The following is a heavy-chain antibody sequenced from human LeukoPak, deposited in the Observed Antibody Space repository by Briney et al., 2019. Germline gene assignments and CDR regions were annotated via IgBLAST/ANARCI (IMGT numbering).Heavy chain of an antibody. CDR3: ARDSYYYGSGSYPFDY. CDR2: IYTSGST. D-gene: IGHD3-10*01. CDR1: GGSISSYY. Sequence: SETLSLTCTVSGGSISSYYWSWIRQPAGKGLEWIGRIYTSGSTNYNPSLKSRVTMSVDTSKNQFSLKLSSVTAADTAVYYCARDSYYYGSGSYPFDYWGQGTLVTVSS. V-gene: IGHV4-4*07. J-gene: IGHJ4*02.